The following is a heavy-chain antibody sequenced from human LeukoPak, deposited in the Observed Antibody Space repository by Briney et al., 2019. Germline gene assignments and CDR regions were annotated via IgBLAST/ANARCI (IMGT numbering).Heavy chain of an antibody. CDR3: ARQWGRYDILTGYYFGGRIDY. V-gene: IGHV4-39*01. Sequence: SETLSLTCTVSGRSISSSCYYWGWIRQPPGKGLEWIGSMDYSGSTYYNPSLKSRVSISVDTSKNQFSLKLSSVTAADTAVNYCARQWGRYDILTGYYFGGRIDYWGQGILVTVSS. D-gene: IGHD3-9*01. CDR2: MDYSGST. CDR1: GRSISSSCYY. J-gene: IGHJ4*02.